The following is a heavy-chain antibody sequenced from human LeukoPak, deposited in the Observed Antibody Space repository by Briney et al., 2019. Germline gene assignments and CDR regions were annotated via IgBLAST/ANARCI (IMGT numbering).Heavy chain of an antibody. CDR2: IIPIFGTA. Sequence: ASVKVSCKASGGTFSSYAISWVRQAPGQGLEWMGGIIPIFGTANYAQKFQGRVTITADESTSTAYMELSSLRSEDTAVYYCARDRYCSGGSCYSAGWFDPWGQGTLATVSS. CDR1: GGTFSSYA. V-gene: IGHV1-69*13. CDR3: ARDRYCSGGSCYSAGWFDP. J-gene: IGHJ5*02. D-gene: IGHD2-15*01.